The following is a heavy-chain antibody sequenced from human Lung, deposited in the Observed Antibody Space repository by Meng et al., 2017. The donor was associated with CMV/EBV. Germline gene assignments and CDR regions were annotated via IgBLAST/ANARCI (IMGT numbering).Heavy chain of an antibody. Sequence: GESXKISCAASGFTFSSYAMHWVRQAPGKGLEWVAVISYDGSNKYYADSVKGRFTISRDNSKNTLYLQMNSLRAEDTAVYYCARDQVVLGSGVPAAEDYYGMDVWGQGTTVTVSS. J-gene: IGHJ6*02. CDR1: GFTFSSYA. CDR3: ARDQVVLGSGVPAAEDYYGMDV. D-gene: IGHD2-2*01. V-gene: IGHV3-30-3*01. CDR2: ISYDGSNK.